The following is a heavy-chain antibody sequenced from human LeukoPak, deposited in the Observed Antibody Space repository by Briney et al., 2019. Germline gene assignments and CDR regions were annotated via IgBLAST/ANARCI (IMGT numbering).Heavy chain of an antibody. CDR3: ERGDDSSVDH. D-gene: IGHD1-1*01. V-gene: IGHV3-7*04. J-gene: IGHJ4*02. CDR2: IHPEGNEK. Sequence: GGSLRLSCAVSGCSFSDFWMSWVRQAPGRGLEWVANIHPEGNEKYHVESVKGRFTISRDNTKNLLFLQMNVLRVENTALYYCERGDDSSVDHWGQGTLVTVSS. CDR1: GCSFSDFW.